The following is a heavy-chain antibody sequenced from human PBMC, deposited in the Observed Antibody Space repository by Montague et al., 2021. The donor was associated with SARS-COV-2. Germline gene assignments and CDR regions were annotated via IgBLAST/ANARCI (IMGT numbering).Heavy chain of an antibody. J-gene: IGHJ5*02. Sequence: SETLSLTCSISAGSISGHYLTWIRQPPGKGLEWIAYIYYSGGAXXXPSXXXRVTMSVDTSNNQFSLKLSSVTAADTAVYYCARAGFGRRAVSSFDPWGQGAMVTVSS. CDR2: IYYSGGA. D-gene: IGHD6-6*01. CDR1: AGSISGHY. CDR3: ARAGFGRRAVSSFDP. V-gene: IGHV4-59*11.